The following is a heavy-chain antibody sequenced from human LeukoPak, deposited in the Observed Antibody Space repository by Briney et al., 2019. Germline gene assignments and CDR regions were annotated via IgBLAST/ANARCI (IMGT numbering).Heavy chain of an antibody. CDR2: INPNSGGT. D-gene: IGHD3-9*01. CDR1: GYTFTGYY. CDR3: ARVAIRYFDWLLF. Sequence: GASVKVSCKASGYTFTGYYMHWVRQAPGQGREWMGWINPNSGGTNYAQKFQGRVTMTRDTSISTAYMELSRLRSDDTAVYYCARVAIRYFDWLLFWGQGTLVTVSS. J-gene: IGHJ4*02. V-gene: IGHV1-2*02.